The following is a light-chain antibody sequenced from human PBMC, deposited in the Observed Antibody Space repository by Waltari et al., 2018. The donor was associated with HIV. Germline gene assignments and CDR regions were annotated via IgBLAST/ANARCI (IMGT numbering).Light chain of an antibody. CDR1: QSVDTS. V-gene: IGKV3-15*01. CDR3: LQYGSWPWT. J-gene: IGKJ1*01. CDR2: GAS. Sequence: EVVMRQSPATLSVSPGERLTLSCRASQSVDTSLAWYQQKPGQTPRLLVYGASARFTSVPARFSGSGSGTEFTLTVTSLQSEDFAFYYCLQYGSWPWTFGQGTKVEIK.